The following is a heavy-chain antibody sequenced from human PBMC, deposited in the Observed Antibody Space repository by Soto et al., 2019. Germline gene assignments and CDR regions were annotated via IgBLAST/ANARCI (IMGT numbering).Heavy chain of an antibody. CDR3: AKDRSGSWSFDY. D-gene: IGHD6-13*01. J-gene: IGHJ4*02. CDR2: ISYDGRNK. Sequence: QVQLVESGGGVVQPGRSLRLSCAASGFTFSRNGMHWVRQAPGKGLEWVAVISYDGRNKCYVDSVKGRFTISRDNSKNTLYLQMNSLRAEDTAVYYCAKDRSGSWSFDYWGQGILVTVSS. V-gene: IGHV3-30*18. CDR1: GFTFSRNG.